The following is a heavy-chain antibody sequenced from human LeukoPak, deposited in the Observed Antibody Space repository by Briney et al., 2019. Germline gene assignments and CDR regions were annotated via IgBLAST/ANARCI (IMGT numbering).Heavy chain of an antibody. CDR2: IGAYNGNT. V-gene: IGHV1-18*01. CDR3: ARELGALRYYYDSSGYSLHAFDI. D-gene: IGHD3-22*01. CDR1: GYTFTSYG. Sequence: ASVKVSCKASGYTFTSYGISWVRQAPGQGLEWMGWIGAYNGNTNYAQKLQGRVTMTTDTSTSTAYMELRSLRSDDTAVYYCARELGALRYYYDSSGYSLHAFDIWGQGTMVTVSS. J-gene: IGHJ3*02.